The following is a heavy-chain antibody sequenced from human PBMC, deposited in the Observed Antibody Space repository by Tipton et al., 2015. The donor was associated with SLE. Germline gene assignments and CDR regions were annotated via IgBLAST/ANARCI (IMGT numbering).Heavy chain of an antibody. CDR2: IYTSGST. CDR1: GGSISSGSYY. CDR3: ARDYYTYSSGYGAFDI. V-gene: IGHV4-61*09. Sequence: TLSLTCTVSGGSISSGSYYWSWIRQPAGKGLEWIGHIYTSGSTNYNPSLKSRVTISVDTSKNQFSLKLSSVTAADTAVYYCARDYYTYSSGYGAFDIWGQGTMVTVSS. J-gene: IGHJ3*02. D-gene: IGHD6-19*01.